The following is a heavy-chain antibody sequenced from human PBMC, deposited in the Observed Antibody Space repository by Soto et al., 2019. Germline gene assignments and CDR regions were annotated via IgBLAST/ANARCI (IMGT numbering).Heavy chain of an antibody. CDR3: ARVRCSSTSCYPLVFDY. J-gene: IGHJ4*02. Sequence: QVQLQESGPGLVKPSETLSLTCTVSGGSVSSGSYYWSWIRQAPGKGLERIGHIYYSGSTNYNPALKSRVSISVDTSKNQFSLKLSSVTAADTAVYYCARVRCSSTSCYPLVFDYWGQGTLFTVSS. CDR2: IYYSGST. V-gene: IGHV4-61*01. CDR1: GGSVSSGSYY. D-gene: IGHD2-2*01.